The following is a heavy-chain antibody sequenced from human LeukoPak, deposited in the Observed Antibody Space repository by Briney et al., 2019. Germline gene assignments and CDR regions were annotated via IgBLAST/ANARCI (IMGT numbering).Heavy chain of an antibody. V-gene: IGHV1-2*02. CDR3: ARDLGGSYGWVAFDI. CDR1: GYTFTGYY. Sequence: GASVKVSCKASGYTFTGYYMHWVRQAPGQGLEWMGWINPNSGGTNYAQRLRGRVTMTRDTSISTAYMELSRLRSDDTAVYYCARDLGGSYGWVAFDIWGQGTMVTVSS. J-gene: IGHJ3*02. CDR2: INPNSGGT. D-gene: IGHD1-26*01.